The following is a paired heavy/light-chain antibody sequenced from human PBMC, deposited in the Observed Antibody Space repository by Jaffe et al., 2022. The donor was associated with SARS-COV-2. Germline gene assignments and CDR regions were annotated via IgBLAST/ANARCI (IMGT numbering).Heavy chain of an antibody. Sequence: QVQLVQSGSELKKPGASVKVSCKASGYTFTSYAMNWVRQAPGQGLEWMGWINTNTGNPTYAQGFTGRFVFSLDTSVSTAYLQISSLKAEDTAVYYCARAYDYYDSSGYYTFQHWGQGTLVTVSS. V-gene: IGHV7-4-1*02. CDR3: ARAYDYYDSSGYYTFQH. CDR2: INTNTGNP. CDR1: GYTFTSYA. J-gene: IGHJ1*01. D-gene: IGHD3-22*01.
Light chain of an antibody. Sequence: EIVLTQSPGTLSLSPGERATLSCRASQSVSSSYLAWYQQKPGQAPRLLIYGASSRATGIPDRFSGSGSGTDFTLTISRLEPEDFAVYYCQQYGSSPCTFGQGTKLEIK. CDR1: QSVSSSY. CDR3: QQYGSSPCT. J-gene: IGKJ2*02. V-gene: IGKV3-20*01. CDR2: GAS.